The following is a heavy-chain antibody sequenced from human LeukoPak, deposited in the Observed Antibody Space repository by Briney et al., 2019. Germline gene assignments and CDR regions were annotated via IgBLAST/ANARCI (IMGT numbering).Heavy chain of an antibody. J-gene: IGHJ6*02. CDR3: ARVSSSTSWSVYYYYGMDV. Sequence: SVKVSCKASGGTFSSYAISWVRQAPGQGLEWIGGIIPIFGTANYAQKFQGRVTITADESTSTAYMELSSLRSEDTAVYYCARVSSSTSWSVYYYYGMDVWGQGTTVTVSS. D-gene: IGHD2-2*01. CDR1: GGTFSSYA. CDR2: IIPIFGTA. V-gene: IGHV1-69*13.